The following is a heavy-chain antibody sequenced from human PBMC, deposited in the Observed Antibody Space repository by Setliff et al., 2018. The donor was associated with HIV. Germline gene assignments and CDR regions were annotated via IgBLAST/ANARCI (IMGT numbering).Heavy chain of an antibody. V-gene: IGHV5-51*01. Sequence: LKISCTGSGYTFTSYWIGWVRQMPGKGLEWMGIIYPGDSDTRYSPSFQGRVTISADKSINTAYLQWSSLQASDTAMYYCARRASKASLDCWGQGTLVTVSS. J-gene: IGHJ4*02. CDR1: GYTFTSYW. CDR3: ARRASKASLDC. CDR2: IYPGDSDT.